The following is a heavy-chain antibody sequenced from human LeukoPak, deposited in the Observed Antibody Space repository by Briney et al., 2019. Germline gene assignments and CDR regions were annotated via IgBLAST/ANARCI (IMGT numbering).Heavy chain of an antibody. J-gene: IGHJ6*03. CDR1: GYSFTSYW. CDR2: IYPGDSDT. Sequence: GESLKISCKGSGYSFTSYWIGWVRQMPGKGLEWMGIIYPGDSDTRYSPSFQGQVTITADKSISTAYLQWSSLKASDTAMYYCARLGGPRVYYYYYYYMDVWGKGTTVTVSS. V-gene: IGHV5-51*01. D-gene: IGHD3-16*01. CDR3: ARLGGPRVYYYYYYYMDV.